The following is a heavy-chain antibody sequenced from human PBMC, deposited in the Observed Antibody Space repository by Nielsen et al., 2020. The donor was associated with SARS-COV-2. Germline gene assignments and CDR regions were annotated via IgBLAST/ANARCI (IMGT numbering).Heavy chain of an antibody. CDR3: ARGEVRALIWFGEFLY. D-gene: IGHD3-10*01. CDR2: INNDGSST. CDR1: GFTFSSHW. J-gene: IGHJ4*02. Sequence: GESLKISCVASGFTFSSHWMHWVRQVPGKGLLWLSRINNDGSSTSYADSVKGRFTISRDKSKSTVYLQMDSLRAEDTAFYYCARGEVRALIWFGEFLYWGQGSLVSVSS. V-gene: IGHV3-74*01.